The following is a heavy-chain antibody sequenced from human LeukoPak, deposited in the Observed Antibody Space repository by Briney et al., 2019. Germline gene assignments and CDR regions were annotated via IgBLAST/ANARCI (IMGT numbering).Heavy chain of an antibody. CDR3: AKGETRRGAFDI. Sequence: SETLSLTCTVSGGSISSYYWLWLRQPPGKGLEWIGSIYYTGITYYNLSLKSRITISVDTSKNQFSLNLSSVTAADTAVYYCAKGETRRGAFDIWGQGTMVSVSS. CDR1: GGSISSYY. J-gene: IGHJ3*02. CDR2: IYYTGIT. V-gene: IGHV4-39*07.